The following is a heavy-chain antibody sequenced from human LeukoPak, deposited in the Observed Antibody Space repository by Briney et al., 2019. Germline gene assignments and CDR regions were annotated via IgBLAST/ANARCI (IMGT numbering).Heavy chain of an antibody. Sequence: GESLKISCKGSGYRFSSYWIGWVRQMPGKGLEWMGIIYPGDSDARYSPSFQGQVTFSADKSISTAYLHWSSLKASDTAMYYCARGEIGYNGDAFHIWGQGTMVTVSS. D-gene: IGHD5-24*01. V-gene: IGHV5-51*01. CDR3: ARGEIGYNGDAFHI. CDR2: IYPGDSDA. J-gene: IGHJ3*02. CDR1: GYRFSSYW.